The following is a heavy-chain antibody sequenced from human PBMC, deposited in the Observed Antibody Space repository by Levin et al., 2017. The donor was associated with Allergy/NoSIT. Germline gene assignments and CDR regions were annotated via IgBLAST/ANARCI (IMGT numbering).Heavy chain of an antibody. D-gene: IGHD3-9*01. CDR3: ARHVDYDILTGARYYFDY. CDR1: GGSISSSSYY. J-gene: IGHJ4*02. Sequence: SETLSLTCTVSGGSISSSSYYWGWIRQPPGKGLEWIGTIYYSGSTYYNPSLKSRVTISVDTSKNQFSLKLSSVTAADTAVYYCARHVDYDILTGARYYFDYWGQGTLVTVSS. CDR2: IYYSGST. V-gene: IGHV4-39*01.